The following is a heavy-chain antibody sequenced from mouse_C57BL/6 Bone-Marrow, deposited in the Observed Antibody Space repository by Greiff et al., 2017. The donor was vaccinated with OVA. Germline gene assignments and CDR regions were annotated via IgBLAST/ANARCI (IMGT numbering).Heavy chain of an antibody. CDR2: IWRGGST. D-gene: IGHD1-1*01. V-gene: IGHV2-5*01. J-gene: IGHJ4*01. CDR1: GFSLTSYG. Sequence: VKLMESGPGLVQPSQSLSITCTVSGFSLTSYGVHWVRQSPGKGLEWLGVIWRGGSTDYNAAFMSRLSITKDNSKSQVFFKMNSLQADDTAIYYCAKKIYYGSSPYYAMDYWGQGTSVTVSS. CDR3: AKKIYYGSSPYYAMDY.